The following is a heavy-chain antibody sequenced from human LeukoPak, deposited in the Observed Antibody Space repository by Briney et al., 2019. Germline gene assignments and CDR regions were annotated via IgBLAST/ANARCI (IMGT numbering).Heavy chain of an antibody. Sequence: SETLSLTCTVSGGSISSYYWSWIRQPPGKGLEWIGEINHSGSTNYNPSLKSRVTISVDTPKNQFSLKLSSVTAADTAVYYCARVGGNYWGQGTLVTVSS. CDR3: ARVGGNY. J-gene: IGHJ4*02. D-gene: IGHD1-26*01. CDR1: GGSISSYY. CDR2: INHSGST. V-gene: IGHV4-34*01.